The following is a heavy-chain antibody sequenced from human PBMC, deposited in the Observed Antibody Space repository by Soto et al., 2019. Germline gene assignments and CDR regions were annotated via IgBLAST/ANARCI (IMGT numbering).Heavy chain of an antibody. CDR3: TVGGAGHPLDY. V-gene: IGHV4-59*11. Sequence: QVQLQESGPGLVKPSETLSLTCTVSGVSITSHYWTWLRQPPGKGLEWIGNIHYSGSTNYSPSLKGRVIISVDTSENQSALKLSSVTTADTAVYYCTVGGAGHPLDYWGQGTMVTVSS. CDR2: IHYSGST. D-gene: IGHD3-16*01. J-gene: IGHJ4*02. CDR1: GVSITSHY.